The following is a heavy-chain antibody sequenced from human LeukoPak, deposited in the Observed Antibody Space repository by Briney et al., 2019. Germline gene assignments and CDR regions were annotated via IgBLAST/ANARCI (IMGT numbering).Heavy chain of an antibody. CDR3: ARGQPYSYDFWSQYWFDP. J-gene: IGHJ5*02. CDR1: GYTFTGNY. CDR2: INPNSGGT. Sequence: ASVKVSCKASGYTFTGNYMYWVRQAPGQGLEWMGWINPNSGGTNYAQKFQGRVTITRNTSISTAYMELSSLRSEDTAVYYCARGQPYSYDFWSQYWFDPWGQGTLVTVSS. V-gene: IGHV1-2*02. D-gene: IGHD3-3*01.